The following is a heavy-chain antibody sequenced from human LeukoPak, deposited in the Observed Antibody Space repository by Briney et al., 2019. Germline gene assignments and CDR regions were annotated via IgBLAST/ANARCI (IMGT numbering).Heavy chain of an antibody. CDR3: ARWRTVQLERQYYFDY. CDR1: GCTFSSYA. D-gene: IGHD1-1*01. Sequence: ASVKVSCKASGCTFSSYAISWVRQAPGQGLEWMGGIIPIFGTANYAQKFQGRVTITADESTSTAYMELSSLRSEDTAVYYCARWRTVQLERQYYFDYWGQGTLVIVSS. J-gene: IGHJ4*02. CDR2: IIPIFGTA. V-gene: IGHV1-69*13.